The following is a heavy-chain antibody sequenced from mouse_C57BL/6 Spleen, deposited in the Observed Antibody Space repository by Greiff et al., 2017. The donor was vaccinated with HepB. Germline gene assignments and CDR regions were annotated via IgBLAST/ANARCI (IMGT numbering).Heavy chain of an antibody. V-gene: IGHV2-2*01. CDR1: GFSLTSYG. CDR2: ICSGGST. Sequence: QVQLQQSGPGLVQPSQSLSITCTVSGFSLTSYGVHWVRQSPGKGLEWLGVICSGGSTDYNAAFISRLSISKDNSKSQVFFKMNSLQADDTAIYYCARGLPYYAIDYWGQGTSVTVSS. CDR3: ARGLPYYAIDY. J-gene: IGHJ4*01.